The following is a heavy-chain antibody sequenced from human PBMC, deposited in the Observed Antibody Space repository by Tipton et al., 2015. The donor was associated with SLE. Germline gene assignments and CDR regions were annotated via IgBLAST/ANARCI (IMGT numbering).Heavy chain of an antibody. D-gene: IGHD6-13*01. CDR2: TYYRSKWSN. CDR1: GDSIYSSSTT. CDR3: ARVVQGIEGYFDL. J-gene: IGHJ2*01. V-gene: IGHV6-1*01. Sequence: TLSLTCVISGDSIYSSSTTWDWIRQSPSRGLEWLGRTYYRSKWSNDYAVSVKSRITINPDTSKNQFSLQLNSVTPEDTAVYYCARVVQGIEGYFDLWAVAPWSLSPQ.